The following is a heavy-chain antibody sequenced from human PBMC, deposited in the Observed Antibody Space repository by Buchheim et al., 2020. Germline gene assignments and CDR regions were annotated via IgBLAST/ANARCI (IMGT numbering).Heavy chain of an antibody. V-gene: IGHV3-30*18. CDR3: AKDLVPYCGGDCLNYYYGMDV. D-gene: IGHD2-21*02. J-gene: IGHJ6*02. Sequence: QVQLVESGGGVVQPGRSLRLSCAASGFTFSSYGMHWVRQAPGKGLEWVAVISYDGSNKYYADSVKGRFTISRDNSKNTLYLQMNSLRAEDTAVHYCAKDLVPYCGGDCLNYYYGMDVWGQGTT. CDR1: GFTFSSYG. CDR2: ISYDGSNK.